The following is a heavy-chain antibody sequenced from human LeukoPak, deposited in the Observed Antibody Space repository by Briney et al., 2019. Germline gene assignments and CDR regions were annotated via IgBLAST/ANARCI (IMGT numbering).Heavy chain of an antibody. D-gene: IGHD4-23*01. CDR2: IYTSGST. Sequence: PSETLSLTCTVSGGSISSYYWSWLRQPAGKGLEWIGRIYTSGSTNYNPSLKSRVTISVDTSKNQFSLKLISVTAADTAVYFCARYFDYGGNSRVFQHWGQGTLVTVSS. V-gene: IGHV4-4*07. CDR1: GGSISSYY. J-gene: IGHJ1*01. CDR3: ARYFDYGGNSRVFQH.